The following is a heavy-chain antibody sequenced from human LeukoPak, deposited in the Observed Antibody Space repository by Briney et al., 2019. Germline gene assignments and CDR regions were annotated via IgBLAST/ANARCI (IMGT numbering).Heavy chain of an antibody. CDR2: IYTSGST. CDR3: ARELRYCSGGSCYRFDP. J-gene: IGHJ5*02. D-gene: IGHD2-15*01. CDR1: GGSISSGSYY. Sequence: KTSETLSLTCTVSGGSISSGSYYWSWIRQPAGKGLEWIGRIYTSGSTNYNPSLRSRVTILADTSKNQLSLKLSSVTAADTAVYYCARELRYCSGGSCYRFDPWGQGTLVTVSS. V-gene: IGHV4-61*02.